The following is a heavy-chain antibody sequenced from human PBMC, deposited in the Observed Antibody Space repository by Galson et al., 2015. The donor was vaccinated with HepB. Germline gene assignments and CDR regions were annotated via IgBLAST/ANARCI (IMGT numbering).Heavy chain of an antibody. CDR3: ARSAADYGDYFDAFDI. V-gene: IGHV5-51*01. J-gene: IGHJ3*02. CDR2: IYPGDSDT. D-gene: IGHD4-17*01. Sequence: QSGAEVKKPGESLKISCKGSGYSFTSYWIGWVRQMPGKGLEWMGIIYPGDSDTRYSPSFQGQVTISADKSISTAYLQWSSLKASDTAMYYCARSAADYGDYFDAFDIWGQGTMVTVSS. CDR1: GYSFTSYW.